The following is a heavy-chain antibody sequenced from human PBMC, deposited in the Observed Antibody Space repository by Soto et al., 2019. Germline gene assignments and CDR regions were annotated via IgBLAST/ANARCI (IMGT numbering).Heavy chain of an antibody. Sequence: SETLSLTCAVYGGSFRDYFWGWIRQPPGKGLEWIAEITHSGSTNYNPSLKSRVTISVDPSKNQFSLKVRSVTAADTAKYYCARRSTVTYDYWGQGILVTVSS. CDR3: ARRSTVTYDY. D-gene: IGHD4-17*01. CDR1: GGSFRDYF. J-gene: IGHJ4*02. CDR2: ITHSGST. V-gene: IGHV4-34*01.